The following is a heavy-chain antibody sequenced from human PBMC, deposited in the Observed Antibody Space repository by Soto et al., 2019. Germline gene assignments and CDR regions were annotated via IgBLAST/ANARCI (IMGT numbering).Heavy chain of an antibody. V-gene: IGHV1-46*01. Sequence: ASVKVSCKASGYTFTSYYMHWVRQAPGQGLEWMGIINPSGGSTSYAQKLQGRVTMTTDTSTSTAYMELRSLRSDDTAVYYCARGGYTSYGMDVWGQGTTVTVSS. CDR3: ARGGYTSYGMDV. CDR1: GYTFTSYY. CDR2: INPSGGST. D-gene: IGHD5-18*01. J-gene: IGHJ6*02.